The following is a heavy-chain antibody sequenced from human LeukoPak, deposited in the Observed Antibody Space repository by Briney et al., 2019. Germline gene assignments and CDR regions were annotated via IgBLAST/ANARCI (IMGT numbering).Heavy chain of an antibody. D-gene: IGHD1-26*01. CDR1: GYTFTYYD. Sequence: ASVKVSCKASGYTFTYYDINWVRQATGQGLEWMGWMNPNSGVTGYAQKFQGRVSMTRDTSVSTAYMELSSLRSEDTAVYFCARGPIYPKSGDYPNYYCDYWGQGTLVTVSS. CDR2: MNPNSGVT. CDR3: ARGPIYPKSGDYPNYYCDY. V-gene: IGHV1-8*01. J-gene: IGHJ4*02.